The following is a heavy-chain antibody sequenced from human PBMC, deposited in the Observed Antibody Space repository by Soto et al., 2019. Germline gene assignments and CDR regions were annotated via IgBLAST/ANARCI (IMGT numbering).Heavy chain of an antibody. CDR2: ISGSGGST. Sequence: GGSLRLSCAASGFTFSSYAMSWVRQAPGKGLEWVSAISGSGGSTYYADPVKGRFTISRDNSKNTLYLQMNSLRAEDTAVYYCAKVPYGSGSYSLDYWGQGTLVTVSS. V-gene: IGHV3-23*01. CDR1: GFTFSSYA. CDR3: AKVPYGSGSYSLDY. D-gene: IGHD3-10*01. J-gene: IGHJ4*02.